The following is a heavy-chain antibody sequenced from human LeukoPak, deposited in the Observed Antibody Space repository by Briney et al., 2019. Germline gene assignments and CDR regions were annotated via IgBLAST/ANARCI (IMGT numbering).Heavy chain of an antibody. CDR1: GFTFSSYA. CDR2: ISYDGSNK. V-gene: IGHV3-30-3*01. CDR3: ASPILTGYYSFDY. D-gene: IGHD3-9*01. J-gene: IGHJ4*02. Sequence: GGSLRLSCAASGFTFSSYAMHWVRQAPGKGPGWVVVISYDGSNKYYADSVKGRFTISRDNSKNTLYLQMNSLRAEDTAVYYCASPILTGYYSFDYWGQGTLVTVSS.